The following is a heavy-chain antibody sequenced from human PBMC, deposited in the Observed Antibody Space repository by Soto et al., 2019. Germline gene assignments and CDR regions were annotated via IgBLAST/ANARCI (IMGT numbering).Heavy chain of an antibody. V-gene: IGHV3-20*04. D-gene: IGHD3-22*01. CDR1: GFTFDDYG. J-gene: IGHJ4*02. CDR3: GRDSYDSSGYFSRPPDY. Sequence: EVQLVESGGGVVRPGGSLRLSCAASGFTFDDYGMSWVRQAPGKGLEWVSGINWNGGSTGYADSVKGRFTISRDNANNSLYLQMNSLRAEDTALYYCGRDSYDSSGYFSRPPDYWGQGTLVTVSS. CDR2: INWNGGST.